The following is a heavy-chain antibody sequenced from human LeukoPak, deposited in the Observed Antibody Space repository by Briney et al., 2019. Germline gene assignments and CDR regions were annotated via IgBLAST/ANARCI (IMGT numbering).Heavy chain of an antibody. CDR1: GGSFSGYH. Sequence: SGTLSLTCAVYGGSFSGYHWSWIRQPPGKGLEWIGEINHSGSTNYNPSLKSRVTISVDTSKNQFSLKLSSVTAADTAVYYCARARRGPGIAVAGTGYYYYYGMDVWGQGTTVTVSS. V-gene: IGHV4-34*01. CDR3: ARARRGPGIAVAGTGYYYYYGMDV. J-gene: IGHJ6*02. CDR2: INHSGST. D-gene: IGHD6-19*01.